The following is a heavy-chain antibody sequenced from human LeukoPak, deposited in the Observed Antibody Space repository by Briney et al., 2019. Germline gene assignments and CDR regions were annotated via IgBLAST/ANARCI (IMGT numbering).Heavy chain of an antibody. V-gene: IGHV4-59*02. CDR1: GGSVSSYY. J-gene: IGHJ4*02. CDR3: ARAPRGSGSYSDY. Sequence: PSETLSLTCTVSGGSVSSYYLSWIRQPAGKGLEWIGRIYYSGSTNYNPSLKSRVTISVDTSKNQFSLKLSSVTAANTAVYYCARAPRGSGSYSDYWGQGTLVTVSS. CDR2: IYYSGST. D-gene: IGHD3-10*01.